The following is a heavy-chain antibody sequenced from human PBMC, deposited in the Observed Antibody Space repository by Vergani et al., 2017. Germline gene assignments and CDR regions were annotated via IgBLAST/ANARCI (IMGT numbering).Heavy chain of an antibody. CDR3: AREPPRTGFFDS. D-gene: IGHD3/OR15-3a*01. V-gene: IGHV1-46*03. CDR1: GFTFTADY. Sequence: QVQLVQSGAEVKKPGASVRVSCKASGFTFTADYIHWVRQAPEQGLEWVGVISPDGISTFYSQKFQGRVTITMDTSTSTVYVEVTSLSSDDTAVYYCAREPPRTGFFDSWGQGTLVTVSS. CDR2: ISPDGIST. J-gene: IGHJ4*02.